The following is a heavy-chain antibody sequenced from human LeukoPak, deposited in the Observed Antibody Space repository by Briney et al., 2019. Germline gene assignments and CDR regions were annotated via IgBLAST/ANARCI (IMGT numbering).Heavy chain of an antibody. J-gene: IGHJ6*02. CDR3: ARDGNCGGDCYSMDV. CDR2: IIPIFSIA. CDR1: GGTFSSYA. V-gene: IGHV1-69*04. Sequence: SVKVSCKASGGTFSSYAISWVRQAPGQGLEWMGRIIPIFSIANYAQKFQGRVTITADKSTSTAYMELSSLRSEDTAVYYCARDGNCGGDCYSMDVWGQGTTVTVSS. D-gene: IGHD2-21*02.